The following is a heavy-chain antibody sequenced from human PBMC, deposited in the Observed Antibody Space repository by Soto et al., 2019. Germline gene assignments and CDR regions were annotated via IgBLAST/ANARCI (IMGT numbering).Heavy chain of an antibody. CDR3: AKGPTVKREPLFSSTSSSKGWFDP. D-gene: IGHD2-2*01. J-gene: IGHJ5*02. V-gene: IGHV3-23*01. Sequence: GGSLRLSCAASGFTFSSYAMSWVRQAPGKGLEWVSAISGSGGSTYYADPVKGRFTISRDNSKNTLYLQMNSLRAEDTAVYYCAKGPTVKREPLFSSTSSSKGWFDPWGQGTLVTVSS. CDR1: GFTFSSYA. CDR2: ISGSGGST.